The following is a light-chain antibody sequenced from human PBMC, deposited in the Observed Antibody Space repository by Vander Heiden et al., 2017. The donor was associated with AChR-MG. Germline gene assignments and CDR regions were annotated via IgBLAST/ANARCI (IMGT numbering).Light chain of an antibody. CDR2: SNN. CDR1: SSNIGSNT. V-gene: IGLV1-44*01. J-gene: IGLJ3*02. Sequence: QSVLTQPPSASGTPGQIVTISWSGSSSNIGSNTVNWYQQLPGTAPKLLIYSNNQRPSGVPDRFSGSKSGTSASLAISGLQSEDEADYYCAAWDDSLNGRVFGGGTKLTVI. CDR3: AAWDDSLNGRV.